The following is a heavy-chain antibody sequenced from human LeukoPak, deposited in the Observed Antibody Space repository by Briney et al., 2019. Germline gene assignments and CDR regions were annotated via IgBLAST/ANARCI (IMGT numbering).Heavy chain of an antibody. CDR1: GYTLTELS. Sequence: ASVKVSCMVSGYTLTELSMHWVRQAPGKGLEWMGGFDPEDGETIYAQKFQGRVTMTEDTSTDTAYMELSSLRSEDTAVYYCATITMGGSGYDYWGQGTLVTVSS. D-gene: IGHD3-10*01. CDR3: ATITMGGSGYDY. CDR2: FDPEDGET. J-gene: IGHJ4*02. V-gene: IGHV1-24*01.